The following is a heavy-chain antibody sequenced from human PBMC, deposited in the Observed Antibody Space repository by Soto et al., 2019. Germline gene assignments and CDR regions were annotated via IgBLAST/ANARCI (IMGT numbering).Heavy chain of an antibody. CDR2: TRNKANSYTI. Sequence: GGSLRLSCAASGFTFSDHYMDWVRQAPGKELERVGRTRNKANSYTIEYAASVKGRFSISRDVSKNSLYLQMNSLRTEDTAVYYCAMLGGWSGGSNDMDVWGQGTTVTVSS. V-gene: IGHV3-72*01. J-gene: IGHJ6*02. CDR3: AMLGGWSGGSNDMDV. D-gene: IGHD6-19*01. CDR1: GFTFSDHY.